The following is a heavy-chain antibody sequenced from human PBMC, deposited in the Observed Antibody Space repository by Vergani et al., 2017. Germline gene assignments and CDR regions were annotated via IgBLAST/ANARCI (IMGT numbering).Heavy chain of an antibody. J-gene: IGHJ5*01. CDR2: INPNSGGT. Sequence: QVQLVQSGAEVKKPGASVKVSCKASGYTFTGYYMHWVRQAPGQGLEWMGWINPNSGGTHDAQKFQGRVTMTRDTSISTADMELSRLRSDDTAVYYCLRTITGTTEWFDPWGQGTLVTVSS. D-gene: IGHD1-7*01. CDR3: LRTITGTTEWFDP. CDR1: GYTFTGYY. V-gene: IGHV1-2*02.